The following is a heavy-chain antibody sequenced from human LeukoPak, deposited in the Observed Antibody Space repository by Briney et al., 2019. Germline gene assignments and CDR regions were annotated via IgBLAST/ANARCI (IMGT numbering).Heavy chain of an antibody. CDR1: GGSISTYY. CDR3: ARASSLLWFGELLGGQYYFDY. J-gene: IGHJ4*02. Sequence: SETLSLTCTVSGGSISTYYWSWIRQSPGKGLEWIGYIYYDGSTNYNPSLKSRVTISVDTSKNQFSLRLSSVTAADTAVYYCARASSLLWFGELLGGQYYFDYWGQGTLVTVSS. D-gene: IGHD3-10*01. CDR2: IYYDGST. V-gene: IGHV4-59*12.